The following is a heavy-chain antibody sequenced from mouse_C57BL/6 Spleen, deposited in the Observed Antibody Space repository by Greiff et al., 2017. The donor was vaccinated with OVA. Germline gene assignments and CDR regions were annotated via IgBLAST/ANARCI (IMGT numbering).Heavy chain of an antibody. CDR3: ARHSLGRSNYAMDY. V-gene: IGHV5-15*01. J-gene: IGHJ4*01. Sequence: EVKLVESGGGLVQPGGSLKLSCAASGFTFSDYGMAWVRQAPRKGLEWVAFISNLAYSIYYADTLTGRFTISRENAKNTLYLEMSSLRSEDTAMYYCARHSLGRSNYAMDYWGQGTSVTVSS. CDR1: GFTFSDYG. CDR2: ISNLAYSI. D-gene: IGHD4-1*01.